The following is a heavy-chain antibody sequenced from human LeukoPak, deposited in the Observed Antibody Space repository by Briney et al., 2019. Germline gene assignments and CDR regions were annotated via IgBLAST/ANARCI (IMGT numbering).Heavy chain of an antibody. CDR2: SDPEDGET. CDR1: GYTLTELS. Sequence: ASVKVSCKVSGYTLTELSMHWVRQAPGKGLEWMGGSDPEDGETIYAQKFQGRVTMTEDTSTDTAYMELSSLRYEDTAVYYCATDSIYYDRGAFDIWGQGTMVTVSS. D-gene: IGHD3-22*01. CDR3: ATDSIYYDRGAFDI. J-gene: IGHJ3*02. V-gene: IGHV1-24*01.